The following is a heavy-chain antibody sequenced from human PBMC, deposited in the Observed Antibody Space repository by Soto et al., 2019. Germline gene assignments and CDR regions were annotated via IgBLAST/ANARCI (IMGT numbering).Heavy chain of an antibody. CDR2: IDPSDSYT. V-gene: IGHV5-10-1*01. D-gene: IGHD6-6*01. Sequence: GESLRLCCKGSGYSFTSYGVSWVRQMPGKGLEWMGRIDPSDSYTNYSPSFQGHVTISADKSISTAYLQWSSLKASDTAMYYCARHTAARGYYYYGMDVWGQGTTVTVSS. CDR3: ARHTAARGYYYYGMDV. J-gene: IGHJ6*02. CDR1: GYSFTSYG.